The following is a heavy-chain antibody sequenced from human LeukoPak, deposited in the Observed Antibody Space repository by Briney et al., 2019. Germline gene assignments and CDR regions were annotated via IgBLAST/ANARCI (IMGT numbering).Heavy chain of an antibody. CDR1: GGSISSGSYY. V-gene: IGHV4-61*02. CDR2: IYTSGST. J-gene: IGHJ3*02. D-gene: IGHD3-22*01. Sequence: RASQTLSLTCTVSGGSISSGSYYWSWIRQPAGKGLEWIGRIYTSGSTNYNPSLKSRVTISVDTSKNQFSLKLSSVTAADTAVYYCARVRPVYYYDSSGYYPNDAFDIWGQGTMVTVSS. CDR3: ARVRPVYYYDSSGYYPNDAFDI.